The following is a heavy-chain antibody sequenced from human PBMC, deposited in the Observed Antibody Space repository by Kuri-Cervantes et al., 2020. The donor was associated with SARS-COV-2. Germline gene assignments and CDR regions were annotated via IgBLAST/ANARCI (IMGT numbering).Heavy chain of an antibody. CDR2: IWYDGSNK. CDR3: ARAEKRTIFGVVNYYYYGMDV. J-gene: IGHJ6*02. D-gene: IGHD3-3*01. CDR1: GFTFSSYG. Sequence: GESLKISCAASGFTFSSYGTHWVRQAPGKGLEWVAVIWYDGSNKYYADSVKGRFTISRDNSKNTLYLQMNSLSAEDTAVYYCARAEKRTIFGVVNYYYYGMDVWGQGTTVTVSS. V-gene: IGHV3-33*08.